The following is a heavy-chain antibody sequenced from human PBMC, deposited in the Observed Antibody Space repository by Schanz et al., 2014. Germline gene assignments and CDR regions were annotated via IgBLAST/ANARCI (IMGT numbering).Heavy chain of an antibody. Sequence: QVQLVESGGGVVQPGRSLRLSCAASGFIFSSYGLHWVRQAPGKGLEWVAFIWYDGSNKYYADSVKGRFTISRDNSKNTLYLQMNSLRAEDTTVYYCARDFDDRRGYGSGYWLGDCMDVWGQGTTVTVSS. J-gene: IGHJ6*02. CDR3: ARDFDDRRGYGSGYWLGDCMDV. CDR1: GFIFSSYG. V-gene: IGHV3-33*01. D-gene: IGHD3-10*01. CDR2: IWYDGSNK.